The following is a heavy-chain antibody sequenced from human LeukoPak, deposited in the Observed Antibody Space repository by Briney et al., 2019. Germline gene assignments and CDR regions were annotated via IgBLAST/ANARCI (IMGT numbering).Heavy chain of an antibody. V-gene: IGHV3-21*01. D-gene: IGHD5-18*01. CDR2: INNNGGNI. Sequence: GGSLRLSCATSGFDFSSYSMNWVRQAPGKGLEWVSSINNNGGNIFYADSVMGRFTISRDNAKNTLYLQMNRLGAEDTAIYYCARDHTAMDTPFDYWGEGTLVTVSS. CDR1: GFDFSSYS. CDR3: ARDHTAMDTPFDY. J-gene: IGHJ4*02.